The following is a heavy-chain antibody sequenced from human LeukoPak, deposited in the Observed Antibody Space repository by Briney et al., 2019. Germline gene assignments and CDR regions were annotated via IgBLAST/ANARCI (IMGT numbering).Heavy chain of an antibody. CDR2: IYYSGST. V-gene: IGHV4-59*01. J-gene: IGHJ4*02. Sequence: SETLSLTCTVSGGSISSYYWSWIRQPPGKGLEWIGYIYYSGSTNYNPSLKSRVTISVDTSKNQFSLKLSSVAAADTAVYYCARDSLDSSGYYTFDYWGQGTLVTVSS. D-gene: IGHD3-22*01. CDR1: GGSISSYY. CDR3: ARDSLDSSGYYTFDY.